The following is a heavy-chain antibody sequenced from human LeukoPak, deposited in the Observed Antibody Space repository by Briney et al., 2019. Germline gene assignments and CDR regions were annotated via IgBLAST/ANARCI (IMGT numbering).Heavy chain of an antibody. Sequence: ASVKVSCKVSGATFNSYNINWVRQAPGQGLEWMGGIIPIFGTANYAQKFQGRVTITADESTSTAYMELSSLRSEDTAVYYCARQEYQLLLRVYYYYMDVWGKGTTVTVSS. D-gene: IGHD2-2*01. J-gene: IGHJ6*03. CDR1: GATFNSYN. CDR2: IIPIFGTA. CDR3: ARQEYQLLLRVYYYYMDV. V-gene: IGHV1-69*13.